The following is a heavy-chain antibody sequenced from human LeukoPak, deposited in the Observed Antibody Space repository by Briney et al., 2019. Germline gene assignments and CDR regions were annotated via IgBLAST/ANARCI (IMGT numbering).Heavy chain of an antibody. CDR3: ARQASISILGVPYYYYGMDV. Sequence: PSETLSLTCTVSGGSISSSSYYWGWIRQPPGKGLEWIGSIYYSGSTYYNPSLKSRVTTSVDTSKNQFSLKLSSVTAADTDVYYCARQASISILGVPYYYYGMDVWGQGTTVTVSS. CDR2: IYYSGST. V-gene: IGHV4-39*01. J-gene: IGHJ6*02. CDR1: GGSISSSSYY. D-gene: IGHD3-3*01.